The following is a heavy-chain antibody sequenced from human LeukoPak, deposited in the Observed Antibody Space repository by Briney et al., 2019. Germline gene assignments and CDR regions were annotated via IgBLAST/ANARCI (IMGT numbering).Heavy chain of an antibody. J-gene: IGHJ3*02. CDR3: ARKIAVAGPAHAFDI. V-gene: IGHV4-59*01. CDR2: IYYSGST. Sequence: SETLSLTCTVSGGSISSYYWSWIRQPPGKGLEWIGYIYYSGSTNYNPSLKSRVTISVDTSENQFSLKLSSVTAADTAVYYCARKIAVAGPAHAFDIWGQGTMVTVSS. D-gene: IGHD6-19*01. CDR1: GGSISSYY.